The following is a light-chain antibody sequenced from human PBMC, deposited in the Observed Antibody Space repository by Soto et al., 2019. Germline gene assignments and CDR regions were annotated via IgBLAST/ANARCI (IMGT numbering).Light chain of an antibody. CDR2: DVN. V-gene: IGLV2-11*01. CDR3: CSHAGSYTWV. CDR1: SSDVGRYDY. Sequence: QSALTQPRSVSGSPGQSVTISCTGTSSDVGRYDYVSWYQQHPGKAPKLMIYDVNKRPSGVPDRFSGSKSGNTASLTISGLQAEDEADYYCCSHAGSYTWVFGGGTKLTVL. J-gene: IGLJ3*02.